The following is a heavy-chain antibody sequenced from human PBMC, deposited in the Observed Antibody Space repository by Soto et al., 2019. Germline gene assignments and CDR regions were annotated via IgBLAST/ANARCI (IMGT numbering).Heavy chain of an antibody. CDR1: GGSISSGGYY. D-gene: IGHD5-18*01. V-gene: IGHV4-31*02. Sequence: NPSETLSLTCTVSGGSISSGGYYWSWIRQHPGKGLEWIGYIYYSGSTYYNPSLKSRVTISVDTSKNQFSLKLSSVTAADTAVYYCARDGNSYGYSYWGQGTLVTVSS. CDR2: IYYSGST. J-gene: IGHJ4*02. CDR3: ARDGNSYGYSY.